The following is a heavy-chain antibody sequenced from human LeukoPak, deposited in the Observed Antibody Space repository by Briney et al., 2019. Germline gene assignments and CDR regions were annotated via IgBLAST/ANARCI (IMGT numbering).Heavy chain of an antibody. CDR1: GGSFSGYY. V-gene: IGHV4-34*01. J-gene: IGHJ3*02. D-gene: IGHD3-10*01. CDR2: INHSGST. CDR3: ARTDYGSGNDAFDI. Sequence: PSETLSLTCAVYGGSFSGYYWSWIRQPPGKGLEWIGEINHSGSTNYNPSLKSRVTISVDTSKNQFSLKLSSVTAADTAVYYCARTDYGSGNDAFDIWGQGTMVTVSS.